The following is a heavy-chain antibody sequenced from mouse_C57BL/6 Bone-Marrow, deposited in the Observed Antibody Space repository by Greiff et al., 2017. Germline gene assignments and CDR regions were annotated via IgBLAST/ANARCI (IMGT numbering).Heavy chain of an antibody. Sequence: VKLKESGPGLVAPSQSLSITCTVSGFSLTSYAISWVRQPPGKGLEWLGVLWTGGGTNYNSALKSRLSISKDNSKSQVFLKMNSLQTDDTARYYCARVGLYYAMDYWGPGTSVTVSS. CDR1: GFSLTSYA. CDR3: ARVGLYYAMDY. CDR2: LWTGGGT. J-gene: IGHJ4*01. V-gene: IGHV2-9-1*01.